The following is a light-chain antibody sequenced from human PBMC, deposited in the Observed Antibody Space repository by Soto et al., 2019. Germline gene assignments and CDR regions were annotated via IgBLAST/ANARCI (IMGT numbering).Light chain of an antibody. CDR1: SSDVGAYDY. V-gene: IGLV2-8*01. J-gene: IGLJ1*01. Sequence: QSVLTQPPSASGSPGQSVTISCTGTSSDVGAYDYVSWYQQHPGKAPKLMIYEINKRPSGVPDRFSGSKSGNTASLTVSGLQAEDEADYYCSSFAGGTYVFGTGTKVTVL. CDR3: SSFAGGTYV. CDR2: EIN.